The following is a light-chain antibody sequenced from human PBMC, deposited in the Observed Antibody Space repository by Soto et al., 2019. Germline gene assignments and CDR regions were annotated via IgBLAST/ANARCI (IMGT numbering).Light chain of an antibody. V-gene: IGKV3-11*01. CDR1: QSVRSY. Sequence: EILLTQSPATLSVSPGERATLSCWASQSVRSYLDWYQKKNGKPPRLLIYDASNRATGIPARFSGSGYGTDLTITISSIETEDFEVYYCQQRSNWTITFGQGTRLEIK. J-gene: IGKJ5*01. CDR2: DAS. CDR3: QQRSNWTIT.